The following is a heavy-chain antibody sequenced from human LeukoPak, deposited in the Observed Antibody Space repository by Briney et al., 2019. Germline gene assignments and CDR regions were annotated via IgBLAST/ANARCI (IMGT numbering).Heavy chain of an antibody. V-gene: IGHV1-18*01. CDR2: ISAYNGNT. CDR3: ARDSPGTIFGVVIMDY. Sequence: ASVKVSCKASGYTFTSYGISWVRQAPGQGLEWMGWISAYNGNTNYAQKLQGRVTMTTDTSTSTAYMELRSLRSDDTAVYYCARDSPGTIFGVVIMDYWGQGTLVTVSS. CDR1: GYTFTSYG. J-gene: IGHJ4*02. D-gene: IGHD3-3*01.